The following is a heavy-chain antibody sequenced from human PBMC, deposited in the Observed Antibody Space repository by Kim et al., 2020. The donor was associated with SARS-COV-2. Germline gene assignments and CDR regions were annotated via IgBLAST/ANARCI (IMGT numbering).Heavy chain of an antibody. CDR2: VYYSGST. V-gene: IGHV4-59*01. Sequence: SETLSLTCTVSGGSIRNYYWSWIRQAPGKGLEWIGYVYYSGSTNYKPSLKSRVSISVDTSKNLLSLTLSTVTAADTAVYYCARETVGKGVNHYYYYIDVWGKGTTVTVSS. CDR3: ARETVGKGVNHYYYYIDV. CDR1: GGSIRNYY. D-gene: IGHD1-26*01. J-gene: IGHJ6*03.